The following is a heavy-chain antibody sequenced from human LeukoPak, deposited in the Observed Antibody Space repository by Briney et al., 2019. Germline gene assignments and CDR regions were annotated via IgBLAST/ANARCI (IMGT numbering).Heavy chain of an antibody. D-gene: IGHD6-13*01. CDR2: INHSGST. J-gene: IGHJ4*02. CDR3: ARGIALVF. Sequence: SETLSLTCAVYGGSFSGYYWSWIRQPPGKGLEWIGEINHSGSTNYNPSLKSRVTISVDTSKNQFSLKLSSVTAADTAVYYCARGIALVFRGQGTLVTVSS. V-gene: IGHV4-34*01. CDR1: GGSFSGYY.